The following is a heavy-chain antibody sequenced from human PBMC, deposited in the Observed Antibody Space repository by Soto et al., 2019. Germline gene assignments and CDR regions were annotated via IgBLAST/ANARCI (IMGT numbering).Heavy chain of an antibody. CDR2: INPSGGST. V-gene: IGHV1-46*01. CDR3: ARSGRGYRYGYGGGRMDV. J-gene: IGHJ6*02. D-gene: IGHD5-18*01. CDR1: GYTFTSYY. Sequence: ASVKVSCKASGYTFTSYYMHWVRQAPGQGLEWMGIINPSGGSTSYAQKFQGRVTMTRDTSTSTVYMELSSLRSEDTAVYYCARSGRGYRYGYGGGRMDVWGQATTVTVSS.